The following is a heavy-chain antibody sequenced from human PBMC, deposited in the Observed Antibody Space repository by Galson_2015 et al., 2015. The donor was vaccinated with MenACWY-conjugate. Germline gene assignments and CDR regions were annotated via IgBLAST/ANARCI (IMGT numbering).Heavy chain of an antibody. V-gene: IGHV1-46*01. Sequence: SVKVPCKASGYTFSSYHMHWVRQAPGQGLEWMGIINPSGGGTSSAQKFQGRVTMTRDTSTSTVYMELSSLRSEDTAVYYCAKVGYCSSPTCYLAFFDYWGQGTLVTVSS. CDR2: INPSGGGT. CDR1: GYTFSSYH. J-gene: IGHJ4*02. CDR3: AKVGYCSSPTCYLAFFDY. D-gene: IGHD2-2*01.